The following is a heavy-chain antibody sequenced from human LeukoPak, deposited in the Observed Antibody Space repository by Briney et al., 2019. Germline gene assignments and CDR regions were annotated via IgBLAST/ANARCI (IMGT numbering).Heavy chain of an antibody. Sequence: SETLSLTCTVSGGSISSGGYYWSWIRLHPGKGLEWIGYIYYSGSTYYNPSLKSRVTISVDTSKNQFSLKLSSVTAADTAVYYCARAGRFTVTARDWGQGTLVTVSS. V-gene: IGHV4-31*03. CDR3: ARAGRFTVTARD. D-gene: IGHD4-17*01. J-gene: IGHJ4*02. CDR2: IYYSGST. CDR1: GGSISSGGYY.